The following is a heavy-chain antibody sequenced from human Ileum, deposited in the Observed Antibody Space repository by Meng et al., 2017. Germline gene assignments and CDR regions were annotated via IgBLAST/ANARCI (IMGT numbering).Heavy chain of an antibody. D-gene: IGHD3-10*01. Sequence: QVHVSGSGGGVVHPERSLRLPCAASGFTFSTYPLHWVRQAPGKGPEWVTAISYDGSSYVYADSVKGRFTISRDNSKNTLYLQMNSLTPEDTAVYYCAREPSFGEHDYWGQGTLVTVSS. J-gene: IGHJ4*02. V-gene: IGHV3-30*01. CDR2: ISYDGSSY. CDR3: AREPSFGEHDY. CDR1: GFTFSTYP.